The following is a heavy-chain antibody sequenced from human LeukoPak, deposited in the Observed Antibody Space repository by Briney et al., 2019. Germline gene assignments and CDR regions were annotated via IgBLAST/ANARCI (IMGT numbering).Heavy chain of an antibody. D-gene: IGHD2-2*01. V-gene: IGHV3-53*01. J-gene: IGHJ5*01. Sequence: SGGSLRLSCTASGFIISSNFMTWVRQAPGKGLEWVAVIYGSDTTNYADSVKGRFTISRDNSKNTLYLQMNSLRVEDTALYYCATRRSSTSSYDSWGQGSLVTVSS. CDR3: ATRRSSTSSYDS. CDR1: GFIISSNF. CDR2: IYGSDTT.